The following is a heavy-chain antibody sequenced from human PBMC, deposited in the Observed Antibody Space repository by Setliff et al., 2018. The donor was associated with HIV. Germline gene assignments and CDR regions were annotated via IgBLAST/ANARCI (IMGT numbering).Heavy chain of an antibody. D-gene: IGHD6-13*01. J-gene: IGHJ6*02. V-gene: IGHV1-69*05. CDR1: GRTFSSYA. Sequence: SVQVSCKASGRTFSSYAISWVRQAPGQGLEWMGGIIPIFGTANYAQKFQGRVTITTDESTSTAYMELSSLRSEETAVYYCAADGTGGGYQQLVLPYYYYGMDVWGQGTTVTVSS. CDR3: AADGTGGGYQQLVLPYYYYGMDV. CDR2: IIPIFGTA.